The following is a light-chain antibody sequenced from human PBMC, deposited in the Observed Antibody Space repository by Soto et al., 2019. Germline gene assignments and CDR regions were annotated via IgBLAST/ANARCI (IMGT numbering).Light chain of an antibody. CDR3: SSYTSSTVV. CDR1: SSDVGGYNY. V-gene: IGLV2-14*01. CDR2: DVS. J-gene: IGLJ2*01. Sequence: ALTQPASVSGSPGQSITISCTGTSSDVGGYNYVSWYQQHPGKAPKLMIYDVSNRPSGVSNRFSGSKSGNTASLTISGLQAEDEADYYCSSYTSSTVVFGGGTKVTVL.